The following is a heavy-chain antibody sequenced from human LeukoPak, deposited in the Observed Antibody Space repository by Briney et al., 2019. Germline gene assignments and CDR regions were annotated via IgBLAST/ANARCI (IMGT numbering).Heavy chain of an antibody. CDR2: ISSGDSTI. D-gene: IGHD3-9*01. J-gene: IGHJ4*02. Sequence: PGGSLRLSCVAPGFTFTSYGMNWVRQAPGKGLEWVSYISSGDSTIYYVDPVKGRFTISRDNARNPLYLQMNSLRVEDTAAYYCARETRDYDLLTGSTSAFDYWGQGILVTVSS. V-gene: IGHV3-48*04. CDR3: ARETRDYDLLTGSTSAFDY. CDR1: GFTFTSYG.